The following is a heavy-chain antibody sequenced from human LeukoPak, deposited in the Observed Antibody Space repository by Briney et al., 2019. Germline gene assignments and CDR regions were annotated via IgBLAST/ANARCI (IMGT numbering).Heavy chain of an antibody. J-gene: IGHJ4*02. CDR3: AKSTTVTTQQRGYFDY. V-gene: IGHV3-64D*06. Sequence: AGGSLRLSCSASGFTFSLYAMHWVRQAPGKGLEYDSAINSDGSYIYYADSVKGRFTISRDNSKNILYLQMNSLRAEDTAVYYCAKSTTVTTQQRGYFDYWGQGTLVTVSS. CDR1: GFTFSLYA. CDR2: INSDGSYI. D-gene: IGHD4-11*01.